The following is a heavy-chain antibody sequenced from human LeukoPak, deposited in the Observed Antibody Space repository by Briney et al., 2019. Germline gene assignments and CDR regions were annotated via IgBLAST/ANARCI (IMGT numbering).Heavy chain of an antibody. V-gene: IGHV3-7*05. CDR1: QFGFSSYW. D-gene: IGHD1-26*01. Sequence: GGSLRLSCAAPQFGFSSYWMSWVRQAPGKGLEWVANIKRDGSEKYYVDSVKGRFTISRDNAKNSLYLQMNSLRAEDTAVYYCAKGGGSRNFDYWGQGTLVAVSS. J-gene: IGHJ4*02. CDR2: IKRDGSEK. CDR3: AKGGGSRNFDY.